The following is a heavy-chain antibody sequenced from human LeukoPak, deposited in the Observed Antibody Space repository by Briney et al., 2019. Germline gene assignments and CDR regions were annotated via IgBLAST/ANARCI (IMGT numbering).Heavy chain of an antibody. V-gene: IGHV4-59*08. CDR1: GGSISSYY. D-gene: IGHD3-22*01. J-gene: IGHJ4*02. CDR2: IYYSGST. Sequence: SETLSLTCTVSGGSISSYYWSWIRQPPGKGLEWIGYIYYSGSTNYNPSLKSRVTISVDTSKNQFSLKLSSVTAADTAVYYCARHNYDAFDYWAQGTLVTVSS. CDR3: ARHNYDAFDY.